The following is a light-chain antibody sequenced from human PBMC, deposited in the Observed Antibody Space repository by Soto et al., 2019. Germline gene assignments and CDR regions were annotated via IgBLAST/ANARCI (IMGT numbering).Light chain of an antibody. V-gene: IGKV1-39*01. CDR1: QSINTF. Sequence: IQLTQSPSSLSASVGDRVTITCRASQSINTFLNWYQQKPGKAPKLLIYAASSLQSGVPSGFSGSGSGTDFTLTISSLQPEDFATYYCQQSYSTLSWTFGQGTKVDIK. J-gene: IGKJ1*01. CDR3: QQSYSTLSWT. CDR2: AAS.